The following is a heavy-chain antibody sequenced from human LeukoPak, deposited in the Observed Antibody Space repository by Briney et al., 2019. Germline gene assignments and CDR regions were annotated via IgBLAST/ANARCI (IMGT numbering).Heavy chain of an antibody. CDR3: ARDVSSSWYRPGYFQH. CDR1: GYTFTSYY. Sequence: ASVKVSCKASGYTFTSYYMHWVRQAPGQGLEWMGWISAYNGNTNYAQKLQGRVTMTTDTSTSTAYMELRSLRSDDTAVYYCARDVSSSWYRPGYFQHWGQGTLVTVSS. V-gene: IGHV1-18*04. J-gene: IGHJ1*01. D-gene: IGHD6-13*01. CDR2: ISAYNGNT.